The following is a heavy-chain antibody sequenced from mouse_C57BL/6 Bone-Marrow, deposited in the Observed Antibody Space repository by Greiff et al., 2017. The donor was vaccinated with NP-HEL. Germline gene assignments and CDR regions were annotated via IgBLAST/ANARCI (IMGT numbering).Heavy chain of an antibody. CDR3: AREEDYYGSSPFDY. J-gene: IGHJ2*01. CDR1: GYAFSSSW. Sequence: VQLQQSGPELVKPGASVKISCKASGYAFSSSWMNWVKQRPGKGLEWIGRIYPGDGDTNYNGKFKGKATLTADKSSSTAYMQLSSLTSEDSAVYFSAREEDYYGSSPFDYWGQGTTLTVSS. V-gene: IGHV1-82*01. CDR2: IYPGDGDT. D-gene: IGHD1-1*01.